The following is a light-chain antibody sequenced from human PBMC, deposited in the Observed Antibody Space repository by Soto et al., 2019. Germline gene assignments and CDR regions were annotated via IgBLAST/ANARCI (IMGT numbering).Light chain of an antibody. J-gene: IGLJ2*01. CDR3: SSYTSTNFVI. V-gene: IGLV2-14*01. CDR2: DVS. Sequence: QSALTQPASVPGSPGQSITISCTGSSSDIGDYKYVSWYKQHPGKAPKLMIYDVSNRPSGVSNRVSGSKSGNTASLTISGLQAEDEADYYCSSYTSTNFVIFGGGTKLAVL. CDR1: SSDIGDYKY.